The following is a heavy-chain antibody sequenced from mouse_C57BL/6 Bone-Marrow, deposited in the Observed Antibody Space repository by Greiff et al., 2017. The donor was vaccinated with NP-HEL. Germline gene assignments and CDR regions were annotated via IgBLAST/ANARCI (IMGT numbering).Heavy chain of an antibody. Sequence: EVKLVESGGDLVKPGGSLKLSCAASGFTFSSYGMSWVRQTPDKRLEWVATISSGGSYTYYPDSVKGRFTISRDNAKNTLYLQMSSLKSEDTAMYYCARHNSDGSSYYYAMDYWGQGTSVTVSS. V-gene: IGHV5-6*01. CDR1: GFTFSSYG. CDR3: ARHNSDGSSYYYAMDY. CDR2: ISSGGSYT. J-gene: IGHJ4*01. D-gene: IGHD1-1*01.